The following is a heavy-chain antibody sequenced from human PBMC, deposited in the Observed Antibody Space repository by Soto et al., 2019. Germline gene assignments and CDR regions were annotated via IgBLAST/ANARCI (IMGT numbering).Heavy chain of an antibody. Sequence: SETLSLTCAVSGGSISAAGDSWSWIRQPPGGGLELIGYIYHSGTFLYNPSLKTRLTMSLDRSNNQFSLTLNSVTAADTAVYYCARVQFYSVPGRYNTLTFDPRGQGLHGTVFS. CDR3: ARVQFYSVPGRYNTLTFDP. V-gene: IGHV4-30-2*01. J-gene: IGHJ5*02. D-gene: IGHD3-10*02. CDR1: GGSISAAGDS. CDR2: IYHSGTF.